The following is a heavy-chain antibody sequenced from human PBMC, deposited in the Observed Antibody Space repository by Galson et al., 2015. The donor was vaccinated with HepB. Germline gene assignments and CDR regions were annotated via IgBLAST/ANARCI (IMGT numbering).Heavy chain of an antibody. CDR2: IAYSGNT. J-gene: IGHJ1*01. CDR3: AALWEDFWSGYSSY. D-gene: IGHD3-3*01. CDR1: AGSIRSSSYY. Sequence: LSLTCTVSAGSIRSSSYYWGWIRQPPGKGLEWIGGIAYSGNTYYNPSLKSRVTVSVDTSKTQFSLRLSSVTAPDTAVYYCAALWEDFWSGYSSYWGQGTLVTVSS. V-gene: IGHV4-39*07.